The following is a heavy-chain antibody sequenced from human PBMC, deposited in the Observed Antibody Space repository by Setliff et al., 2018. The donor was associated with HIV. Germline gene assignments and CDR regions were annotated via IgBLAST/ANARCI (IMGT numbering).Heavy chain of an antibody. D-gene: IGHD2-2*01. CDR2: INPSGGST. V-gene: IGHV1-46*01. CDR3: AREVVPAAMRYYYYMDV. J-gene: IGHJ6*03. CDR1: GYTFTSYY. Sequence: VSCKASGYTFTSYYMHWVRQAPGQGLEWMGIINPSGGSTSYAQKFQGRVTMTRDTSTSTVYMELSSLRSEDTAVYYCAREVVPAAMRYYYYMDVWGKGTTVTVSS.